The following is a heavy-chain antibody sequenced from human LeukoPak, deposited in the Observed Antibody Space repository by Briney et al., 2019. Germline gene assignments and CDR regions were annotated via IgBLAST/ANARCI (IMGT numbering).Heavy chain of an antibody. CDR2: ISGGGGST. Sequence: GGSLRLSCAASGFTFSSYAMSWVRQAPGKGLECVSAISGGGGSTYYADSVKGRFTISRDNSKNTLYLQMNSLRAEDTAVYYCAKGPIRELGIDYWGQGTLVTVSS. V-gene: IGHV3-23*01. CDR1: GFTFSSYA. D-gene: IGHD1-26*01. J-gene: IGHJ4*02. CDR3: AKGPIRELGIDY.